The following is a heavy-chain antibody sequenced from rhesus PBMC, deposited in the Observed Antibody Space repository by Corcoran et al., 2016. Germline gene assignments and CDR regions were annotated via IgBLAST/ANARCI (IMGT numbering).Heavy chain of an antibody. Sequence: QVQLQESGPGLVKPSETLSLTCAVSGGSVSSSNWWSWIRQPPGKGLEWIGYISGSSGSTYYNHSLKSRVTSSTETSKNQFSLKLSSVTAADTAVYYCARATRITIVGLGYLDYWGQGVLVTVSS. V-gene: IGHV4-65*01. D-gene: IGHD3-3*01. J-gene: IGHJ4*01. CDR3: ARATRITIVGLGYLDY. CDR2: ISGSSGST. CDR1: GGSVSSSNW.